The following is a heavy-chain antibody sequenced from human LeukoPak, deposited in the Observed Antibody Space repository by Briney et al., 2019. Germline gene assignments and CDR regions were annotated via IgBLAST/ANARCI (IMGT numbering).Heavy chain of an antibody. Sequence: SETLSLTCTVSGGSISSSSYYWGWIRQPPGKGLEWIGSIYYSGSTNYNPSLKSRVTISVDTSKNQFSLKLSSVTAADTAVYYCARNNPFPAHLFYYYYYYMDVWGKGTTVTVSS. CDR3: ARNNPFPAHLFYYYYYYMDV. CDR1: GGSISSSSYY. CDR2: IYYSGST. D-gene: IGHD1-14*01. V-gene: IGHV4-39*07. J-gene: IGHJ6*03.